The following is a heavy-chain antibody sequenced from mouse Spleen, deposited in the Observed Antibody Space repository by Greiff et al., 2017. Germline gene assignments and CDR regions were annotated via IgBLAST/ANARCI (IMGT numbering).Heavy chain of an antibody. CDR3: ALITTVVARGYFDV. D-gene: IGHD1-1*01. CDR1: GFNIKDYY. CDR2: IDPEDGET. V-gene: IGHV14-2*01. Sequence: EVQLQQSGAELVKPGASVKLSCTASGFNIKDYYMHWVKQRTEQGLEWIGRIDPEDGETKYAPKFQGKATITADTSSNTAYLQLSSLTSEDTAVYYCALITTVVARGYFDVWGAGTTVTVSS. J-gene: IGHJ1*01.